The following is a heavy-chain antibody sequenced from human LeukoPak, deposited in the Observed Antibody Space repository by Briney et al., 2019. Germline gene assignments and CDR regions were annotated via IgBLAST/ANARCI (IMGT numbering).Heavy chain of an antibody. V-gene: IGHV3-15*07. CDR1: GFNFDNAW. Sequence: GGPLRLSCAASGFNFDNAWMYWVRQAPGKGLEWVGRIKSKIDGGAIDYATPVKGRFTMSRDDSKKTLYLQMNSLKTEDTAVYYCATDFYDSTWGQGTLVTVSS. CDR2: IKSKIDGGAI. D-gene: IGHD3-22*01. J-gene: IGHJ5*02. CDR3: ATDFYDST.